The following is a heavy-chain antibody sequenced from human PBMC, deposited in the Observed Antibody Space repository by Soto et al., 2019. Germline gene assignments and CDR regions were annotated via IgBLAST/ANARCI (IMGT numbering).Heavy chain of an antibody. CDR2: MSHSGGT. CDR1: GGFVSSGNYY. Sequence: QEQLQQWGAGLLKPSETLSLTCAVYGGFVSSGNYYWSWIRQPPGKGLEWIGEMSHSGGTHFNPSLKSPVTISVDTSKNQFSLKMSSVTAADTALYYCARVERGTATTVVDAFDIWGPGTMVTVPS. V-gene: IGHV4-34*01. CDR3: ARVERGTATTVVDAFDI. D-gene: IGHD1-1*01. J-gene: IGHJ3*02.